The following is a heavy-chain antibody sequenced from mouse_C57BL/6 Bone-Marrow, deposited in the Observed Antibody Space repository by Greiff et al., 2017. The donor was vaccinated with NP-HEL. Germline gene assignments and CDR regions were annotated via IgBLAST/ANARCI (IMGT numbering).Heavy chain of an antibody. Sequence: EVQLQQSVAELVRPGASVKLSCTASGFNIKNTYMHWVKQRPEQGLEWIGRIDPANGNTKYAPKFQGKATITADQSSNTAYLQLSSLTSEDTAIYSCARANCDSYWYFDIWGTGTTVTVSS. V-gene: IGHV14-3*01. CDR1: GFNIKNTY. D-gene: IGHD4-1*01. CDR2: IDPANGNT. CDR3: ARANCDSYWYFDI. J-gene: IGHJ1*03.